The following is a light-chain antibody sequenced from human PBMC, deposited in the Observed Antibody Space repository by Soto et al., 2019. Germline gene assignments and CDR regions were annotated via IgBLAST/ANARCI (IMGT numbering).Light chain of an antibody. CDR3: SSYTSSSSNFV. Sequence: QSVLTSPASVSGAPGPSITISCPGTSSDFGGYKHVHWYQQNPGKAPRLMIYEVSNRPSGVSNRFSGSKSGNTASLTISGLQAEDEADYYCSSYTSSSSNFVFGSGTKVTVL. J-gene: IGLJ1*01. CDR2: EVS. V-gene: IGLV2-14*01. CDR1: SSDFGGYKH.